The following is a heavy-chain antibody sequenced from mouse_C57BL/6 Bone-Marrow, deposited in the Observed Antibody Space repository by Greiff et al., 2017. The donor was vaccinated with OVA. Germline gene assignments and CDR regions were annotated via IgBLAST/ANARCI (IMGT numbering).Heavy chain of an antibody. V-gene: IGHV5-17*01. CDR2: ISSGSSTI. J-gene: IGHJ3*01. CDR3: AREGGNNPSFAY. CDR1: GFTFSDYG. Sequence: DVKLVESGGGLVKPGGSLKLSCAASGFTFSDYGMHWVRQAPEKGLEWVAYISSGSSTIYYADTVKGRFTISRDNAKNTLFLQMTSLRSEDTAMYYCAREGGNNPSFAYWGQGTLVTVSA. D-gene: IGHD1-1*02.